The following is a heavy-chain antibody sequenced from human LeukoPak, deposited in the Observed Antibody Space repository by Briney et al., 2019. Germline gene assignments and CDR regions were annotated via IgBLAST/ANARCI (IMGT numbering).Heavy chain of an antibody. CDR1: GITFSSYS. V-gene: IGHV3-30*12. D-gene: IGHD3-22*01. CDR3: AKDDVGPYYYDSSGPDY. J-gene: IGHJ4*02. CDR2: ISYDGSNK. Sequence: GGSLRLSCGASGITFSSYSMHWVRQAPGKGLEWVAVISYDGSNKYYADSVKGRFTISRDNSKNTLYLQMNSLRAEDTAVYYCAKDDVGPYYYDSSGPDYWGQGTLVTVSS.